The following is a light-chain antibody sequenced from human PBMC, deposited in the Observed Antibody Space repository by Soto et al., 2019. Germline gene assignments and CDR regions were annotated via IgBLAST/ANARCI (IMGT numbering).Light chain of an antibody. J-gene: IGLJ3*02. CDR2: EVS. V-gene: IGLV2-14*01. CDR3: SSYTSASTWV. CDR1: GSDIGYYNY. Sequence: QSVLTQPASVSRSPGQSITISCTGTGSDIGYYNYVSWYQQHPGEAPKLMIYEVSNRPSGISNRFSGSKSGNTASLTISGLQAEDEADYFCSSYTSASTWVFGGGTKLTVL.